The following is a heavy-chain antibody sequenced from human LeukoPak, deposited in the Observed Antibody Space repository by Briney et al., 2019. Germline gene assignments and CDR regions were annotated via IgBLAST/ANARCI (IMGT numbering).Heavy chain of an antibody. J-gene: IGHJ4*02. V-gene: IGHV3-30-3*01. Sequence: PPGGSLRLSCAASGFTFSSYAMHWVRQAPGKGLEWVAVISYDGSNKYYADSVKGRFTISRDNSKNTLYLQMNSLRAEDTAVYYCARNHFDYWAREPWSPSPQ. CDR3: ARNHFDY. CDR2: ISYDGSNK. CDR1: GFTFSSYA.